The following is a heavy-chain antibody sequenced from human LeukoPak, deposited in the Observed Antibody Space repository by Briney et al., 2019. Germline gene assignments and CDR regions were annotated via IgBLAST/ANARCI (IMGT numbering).Heavy chain of an antibody. CDR3: VKEGDYGYYFDY. J-gene: IGHJ4*02. CDR1: GFTFSSYA. D-gene: IGHD3-16*01. CDR2: ISSNGGST. V-gene: IGHV3-64D*06. Sequence: GWSLRLSCSASGFTFSSYAMDWVRQAPGKGLEYVSTISSNGGSTYYADSVKGRFTISRDDSKNTLYLRMSSLRAEDTAVYYCVKEGDYGYYFDYWGQGTLVTVSS.